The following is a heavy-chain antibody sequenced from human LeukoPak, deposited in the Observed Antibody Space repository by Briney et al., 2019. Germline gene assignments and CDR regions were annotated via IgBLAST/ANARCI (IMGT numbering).Heavy chain of an antibody. V-gene: IGHV3-7*01. CDR1: GFTFSSYA. J-gene: IGHJ6*02. CDR3: ARTPKVSQYGMDV. Sequence: GRSLRLYCAASGFTFSSYAMHWVRQAPGKRLEWVANIRQDGSETYYVDSVKGRFTISRDNAKNSLYLYLQMNSLRAEDTAVYYCARTPKVSQYGMDVWGQGTTVTVSS. CDR2: IRQDGSET. D-gene: IGHD2-15*01.